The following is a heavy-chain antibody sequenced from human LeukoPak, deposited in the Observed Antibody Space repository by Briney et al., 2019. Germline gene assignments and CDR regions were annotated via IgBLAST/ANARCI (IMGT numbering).Heavy chain of an antibody. V-gene: IGHV3-21*01. CDR3: VRGSGWSNRAFDI. J-gene: IGHJ3*02. CDR2: ISSSSSYI. D-gene: IGHD6-19*01. CDR1: GFTFSSYS. Sequence: GGSLRLSCAASGFTFSSYSMNWVRQAPGKGLEWVSSISSSSSYIYYADSVKGRFTISRDNAKNSLYLQMNSLRAEDTAVYYCVRGSGWSNRAFDIWGQGTTVTVSS.